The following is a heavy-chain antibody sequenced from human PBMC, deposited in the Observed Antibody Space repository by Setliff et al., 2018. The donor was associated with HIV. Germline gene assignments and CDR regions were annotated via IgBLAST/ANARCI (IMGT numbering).Heavy chain of an antibody. Sequence: PSVKVSCTASGGTFSSYAISWVRQAPGQGLEWMGRIIPIFGTANYAKKFQGRVTITADKSTSTAYMELSSLRSEDTAVYYCARGLTDRGDAFDIWGQGTMVTVSS. D-gene: IGHD7-27*01. CDR2: IIPIFGTA. V-gene: IGHV1-69*06. CDR1: GGTFSSYA. CDR3: ARGLTDRGDAFDI. J-gene: IGHJ3*02.